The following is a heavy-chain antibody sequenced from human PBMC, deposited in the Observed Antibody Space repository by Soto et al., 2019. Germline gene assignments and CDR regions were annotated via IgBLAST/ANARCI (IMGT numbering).Heavy chain of an antibody. J-gene: IGHJ6*02. CDR1: GFPFSTYA. V-gene: IGHV3-30*04. CDR3: ARAGGYSSFGSYYHYAMDV. D-gene: IGHD5-12*01. CDR2: IPFDGRNE. Sequence: QVQLVESGGGVVQPGRSLRLSCAASGFPFSTYAMHWVRQAPGKGLGWVALIPFDGRNEYYADSVEGRCTISRDNSKNTLYLQLNSLRADDTAVYYCARAGGYSSFGSYYHYAMDVCGQGTTVSVSS.